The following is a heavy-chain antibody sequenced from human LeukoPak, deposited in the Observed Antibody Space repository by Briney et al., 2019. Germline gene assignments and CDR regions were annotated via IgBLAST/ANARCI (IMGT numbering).Heavy chain of an antibody. V-gene: IGHV3-30*18. D-gene: IGHD3-3*01. CDR3: AKVAKNDFWSGYYRQFDY. CDR2: ISYDGSNK. J-gene: IGHJ4*02. CDR1: GFTFSSYG. Sequence: PGGSLRLSCAASGFTFSSYGMHWVRQAPGKGLEWVAVISYDGSNKYYADSVKGRFTISRDNSKNTLYLQMNSLRAEDTAVYYCAKVAKNDFWSGYYRQFDYWGQGTLVTVSS.